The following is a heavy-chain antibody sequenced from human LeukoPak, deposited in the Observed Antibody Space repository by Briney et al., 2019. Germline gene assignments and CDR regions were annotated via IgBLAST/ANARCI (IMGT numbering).Heavy chain of an antibody. J-gene: IGHJ5*02. D-gene: IGHD3-10*01. CDR1: GYTFTGYY. Sequence: ASVKVSCKASGYTFTGYYMHWVRQAPGQGLEWMGWINPNSGGTNYAQKFQGRVTMTRDTSISTAYMERSRLRSDDTAVYYCARDGSGSYYIYSWFDPWGQGTLVTVSS. CDR2: INPNSGGT. V-gene: IGHV1-2*02. CDR3: ARDGSGSYYIYSWFDP.